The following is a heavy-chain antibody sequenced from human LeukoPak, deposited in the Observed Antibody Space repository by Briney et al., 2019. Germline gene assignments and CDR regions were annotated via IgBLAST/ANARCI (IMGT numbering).Heavy chain of an antibody. Sequence: GGSLRLSCAASGFTFSTYWVNWVRQAPGKGLEWVANIKEDGSDKYCVDSVKGRFTISRDNAKNSLYLQMNNLRAEDTALYYCARNLRLHTPRTLDIWGQGTMVTVSS. CDR2: IKEDGSDK. J-gene: IGHJ3*02. V-gene: IGHV3-7*05. D-gene: IGHD5-24*01. CDR1: GFTFSTYW. CDR3: ARNLRLHTPRTLDI.